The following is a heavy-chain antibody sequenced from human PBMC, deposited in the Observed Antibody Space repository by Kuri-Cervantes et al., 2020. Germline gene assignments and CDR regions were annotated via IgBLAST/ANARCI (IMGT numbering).Heavy chain of an antibody. J-gene: IGHJ6*02. CDR2: ISAYNGNT. CDR3: ARDLPTMFSSGSYSYYYYGMDV. D-gene: IGHD3-10*01. Sequence: ASVKVSCKASGYTFTSYGISWVRQAPGQGLEWMGWISAYNGNTNYAQKLQGRVTMTTDTSTSTAYMELRSLRSDDTAVYYCARDLPTMFSSGSYSYYYYGMDVWGQGTTVTVSS. CDR1: GYTFTSYG. V-gene: IGHV1-18*01.